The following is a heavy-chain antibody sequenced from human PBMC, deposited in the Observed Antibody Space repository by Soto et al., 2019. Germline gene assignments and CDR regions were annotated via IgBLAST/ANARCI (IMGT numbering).Heavy chain of an antibody. V-gene: IGHV1-3*01. J-gene: IGHJ4*02. CDR3: AREGLLWVGVPPGFDY. CDR2: INAGNGNT. Sequence: QVQLVQSGAEVKKPGASVKVSCKASGYTFTSYAMHWVRQAPGQRLEWMGWINAGNGNTKYSQKFQVRVTITRDTSPRTGYMELSSLRSEDTAVYYCAREGLLWVGVPPGFDYWGQGTLVTVSS. CDR1: GYTFTSYA. D-gene: IGHD3-10*01.